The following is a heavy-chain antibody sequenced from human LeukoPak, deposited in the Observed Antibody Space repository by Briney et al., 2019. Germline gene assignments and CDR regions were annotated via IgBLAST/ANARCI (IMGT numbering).Heavy chain of an antibody. CDR2: INPSGAST. CDR3: ARGDRRRPPSSIGWYSENIFDY. D-gene: IGHD6-13*01. Sequence: ASVKVSCKASGYTFTDFYINWVRQAPGQGLEWMGIINPSGASTGYAQKFQDRVTMTRDTSTSTVYMELSSLRSEDTAVYYCARGDRRRPPSSIGWYSENIFDYWGQGTLVTVSS. J-gene: IGHJ4*02. V-gene: IGHV1-46*01. CDR1: GYTFTDFY.